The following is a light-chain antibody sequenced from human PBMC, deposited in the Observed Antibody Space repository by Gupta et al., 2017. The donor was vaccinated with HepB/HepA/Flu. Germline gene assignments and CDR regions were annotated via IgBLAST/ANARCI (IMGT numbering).Light chain of an antibody. CDR3: SSYTYTTTLVV. V-gene: IGLV2-14*03. Sequence: QSALTQPASLSGSPAQSITISCTGTSSDYVSWYQQYPGKAPKLLIYNVSDRPSGVSHRFSGSKSGNTASLSISGLQTEDEAYYYCSSYTYTTTLVVFGGGTKLTVL. J-gene: IGLJ2*01. CDR1: SSDY. CDR2: NVS.